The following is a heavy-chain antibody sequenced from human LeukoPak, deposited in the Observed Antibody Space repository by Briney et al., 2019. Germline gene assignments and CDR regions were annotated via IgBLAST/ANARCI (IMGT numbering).Heavy chain of an antibody. CDR3: AREAAAGQNYFDY. Sequence: GGSLRLSCVASGITFSSYSMNWVRQAPGKGLEWVSYISSFSGTINYADSVKGRFTISRDNSKNTLYLQMNSLRAEDTAVYYCAREAAAGQNYFDYWGQGTLVTVSS. CDR2: ISSFSGTI. CDR1: GITFSSYS. J-gene: IGHJ4*02. D-gene: IGHD6-13*01. V-gene: IGHV3-48*01.